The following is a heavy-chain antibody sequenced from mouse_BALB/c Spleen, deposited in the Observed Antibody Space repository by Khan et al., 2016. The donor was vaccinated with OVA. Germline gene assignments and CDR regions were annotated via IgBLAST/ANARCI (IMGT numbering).Heavy chain of an antibody. V-gene: IGHV1-77*01. CDR1: GYTFTDYI. CDR2: IYPGSGTT. J-gene: IGHJ2*01. Sequence: QVQLKQSGPELVKPGASVKMSCKASGYTFTDYIISWVKQRTGQGLEWIGEIYPGSGTTHYNAKFKGKATLTADKSSNPAYLQLNSLTSEDSAIYCCARFETTVADYWGQGTTLTVSA. D-gene: IGHD1-1*01. CDR3: ARFETTVADY.